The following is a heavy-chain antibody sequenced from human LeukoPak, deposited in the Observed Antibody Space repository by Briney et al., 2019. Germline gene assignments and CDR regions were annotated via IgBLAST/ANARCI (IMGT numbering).Heavy chain of an antibody. Sequence: SGGSLRLSCAASGFTFSSYGMHWVRQAPGKGLEWVAFIRYDGSNKYYADSVKGRFTISRDNSKNTLYLQMNSLRAEDTAVYYCATTITVTTDYWGQGTLVTVS. CDR2: IRYDGSNK. CDR1: GFTFSSYG. V-gene: IGHV3-30*02. J-gene: IGHJ4*02. D-gene: IGHD4-17*01. CDR3: ATTITVTTDY.